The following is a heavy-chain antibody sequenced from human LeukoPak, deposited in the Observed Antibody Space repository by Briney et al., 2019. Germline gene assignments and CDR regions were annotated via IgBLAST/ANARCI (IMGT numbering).Heavy chain of an antibody. D-gene: IGHD3-10*01. V-gene: IGHV5-51*01. Sequence: GESLKISCKGSGYSFTSYWIGWVRQMPGKGLEWMGIIYPGDSDTRYSPSFQGQVTISAGKSISTAYLQWSSLKASDTAMYYCARTVSVALRAYYMDVWGKGTTVTVSS. CDR1: GYSFTSYW. CDR2: IYPGDSDT. CDR3: ARTVSVALRAYYMDV. J-gene: IGHJ6*03.